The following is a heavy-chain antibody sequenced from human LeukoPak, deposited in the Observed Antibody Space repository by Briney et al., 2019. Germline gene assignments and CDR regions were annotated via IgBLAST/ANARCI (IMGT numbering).Heavy chain of an antibody. J-gene: IGHJ4*02. CDR2: IEKDESEI. CDR3: AAGAGWLIDW. Sequence: GGSLRLSCAASGFTFSNNWMNWVRQAPGKGMEWVAIIEKDESEILYVDSVKGRFTISRDNAKNSLYLQMNSLRAEDTAVYYCAAGAGWLIDWWGQGTLVTVSS. V-gene: IGHV3-7*01. CDR1: GFTFSNNW. D-gene: IGHD6-19*01.